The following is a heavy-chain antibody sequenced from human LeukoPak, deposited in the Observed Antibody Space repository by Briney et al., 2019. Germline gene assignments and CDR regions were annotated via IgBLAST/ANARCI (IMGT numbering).Heavy chain of an antibody. CDR3: ARDLATVTPWYFDY. CDR1: GGSISSYY. CDR2: IYTSGST. Sequence: SETLSLTCTVSGGSISSYYWSWIRQPAGKGLEWIGRIYTSGSTNYNPSLKSRVTMSVDTSKNQFSLKLSSVTAADTAVYYCARDLATVTPWYFDYWGQGTLVTVSS. D-gene: IGHD4-17*01. J-gene: IGHJ4*02. V-gene: IGHV4-4*07.